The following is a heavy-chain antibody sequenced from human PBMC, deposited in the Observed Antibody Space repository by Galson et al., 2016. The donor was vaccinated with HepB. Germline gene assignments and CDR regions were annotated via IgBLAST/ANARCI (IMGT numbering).Heavy chain of an antibody. CDR2: IYPGDSDA. CDR3: ARRGQDGGSDC. Sequence: QSGAEVKEAGDSLRISCETSGYKFTSLWIAWVRQRPGKGLEWMGCIYPGDSDAKYSPSFEGQVIMSVDKSINTVYLQWSSLKASDSAIYYCARRGQDGGSDCWGQGTHVFVSS. V-gene: IGHV5-51*01. J-gene: IGHJ4*02. CDR1: GYKFTSLW. D-gene: IGHD4-23*01.